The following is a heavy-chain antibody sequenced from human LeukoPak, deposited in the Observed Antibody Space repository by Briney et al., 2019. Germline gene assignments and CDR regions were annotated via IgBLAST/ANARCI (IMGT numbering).Heavy chain of an antibody. CDR2: IWYDGSNK. CDR1: GFAFSSYG. J-gene: IGHJ4*02. Sequence: GGSLRLFCAASGFAFSSYGMHWVPLAPGKGLEWVAVIWYDGSNKYYADSVKGRFTIYRDNSKHTLYLQMNSLRAQDTAVYYCAREVVDYGGNSDFDYWGQGTLVTVSS. CDR3: AREVVDYGGNSDFDY. V-gene: IGHV3-33*01. D-gene: IGHD4-23*01.